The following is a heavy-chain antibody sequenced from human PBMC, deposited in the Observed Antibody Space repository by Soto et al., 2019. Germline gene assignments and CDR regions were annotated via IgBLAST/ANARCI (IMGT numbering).Heavy chain of an antibody. V-gene: IGHV3-23*01. CDR3: ATGPFWSGYYDAFDI. Sequence: GGSLRLSCAASGFTFSSYAMSWVRQAPGKGLEWVSAISGSGGSTYYADSVKGRFTISRDNSKNTLYLQMNSLRAEDMAVYYCATGPFWSGYYDAFDIWGQGTMVTVSS. CDR1: GFTFSSYA. CDR2: ISGSGGST. D-gene: IGHD3-3*01. J-gene: IGHJ3*02.